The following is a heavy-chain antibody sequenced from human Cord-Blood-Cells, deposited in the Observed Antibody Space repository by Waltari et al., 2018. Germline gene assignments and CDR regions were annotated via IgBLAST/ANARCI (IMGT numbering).Heavy chain of an antibody. V-gene: IGHV4-39*01. CDR3: ARLEYSSYFDY. D-gene: IGHD6-6*01. CDR2: IYYSGRN. CDR1: GGSISSSSYY. J-gene: IGHJ4*02. Sequence: QLQLQESGPGLVKPSETLSLTCTVSGGSISSSSYYWGWVRQPPGKGLGWIGSIYYSGRNYYNPSLKSRVTISVNTSKNQFSLKLSSVPAADTAVYYCARLEYSSYFDYWGQGSLVTVSS.